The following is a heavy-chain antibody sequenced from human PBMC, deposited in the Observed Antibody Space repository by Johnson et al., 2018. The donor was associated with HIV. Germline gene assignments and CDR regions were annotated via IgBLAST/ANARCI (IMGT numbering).Heavy chain of an antibody. CDR2: ISYDGTNK. Sequence: QVQLVESGGGVVQPGRSLRLSCAASGFTFSSYGMHWVRQDPGTGLEWVTVISYDGTNKYSADSVKGRFTISRDNSKNTLYLQMNSLRAEDTAVYFCARGPIADDAFDIWGQGTMVTVSS. J-gene: IGHJ3*02. V-gene: IGHV3-30*03. CDR3: ARGPIADDAFDI. CDR1: GFTFSSYG. D-gene: IGHD3-16*02.